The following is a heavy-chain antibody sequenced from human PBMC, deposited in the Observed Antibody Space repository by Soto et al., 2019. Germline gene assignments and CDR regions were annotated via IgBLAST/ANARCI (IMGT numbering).Heavy chain of an antibody. CDR1: GFTFSSYS. CDR2: ISSSSSYI. Sequence: GGSLRLSCAASGFTFSSYSMNWVRQAPGKGLEWVSSISSSSSYIYYADSVKGRFTISRDNAKNSLYLQMNSLGAEDTAVYYCARVGIQLWPNKYYSYGMDVWGQGPTVTVSS. J-gene: IGHJ6*02. D-gene: IGHD5-18*01. V-gene: IGHV3-21*01. CDR3: ARVGIQLWPNKYYSYGMDV.